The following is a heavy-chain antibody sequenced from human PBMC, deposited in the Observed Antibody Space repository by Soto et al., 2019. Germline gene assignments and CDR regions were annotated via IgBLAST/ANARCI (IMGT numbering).Heavy chain of an antibody. CDR2: IYPGDSDT. CDR1: GYSFTSYW. CDR3: ATTPNYDFWSGPTHMDV. V-gene: IGHV5-51*01. J-gene: IGHJ6*03. Sequence: GESLKISCKGSGYSFTSYWIGWVRQMPGKGLEWMGIIYPGDSDTRCSPSFQGQVTISADKSISTAYLQWSSLKASDTAMYYCATTPNYDFWSGPTHMDVWGKGTTVTVSS. D-gene: IGHD3-3*01.